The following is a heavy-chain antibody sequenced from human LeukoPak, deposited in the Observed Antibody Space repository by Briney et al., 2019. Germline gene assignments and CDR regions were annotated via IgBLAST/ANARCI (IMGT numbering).Heavy chain of an antibody. V-gene: IGHV3-64*04. Sequence: GGSLRLSCAASGFTFSSYTIKWVRQAPGKGLEHVSAIISNGGSTHYTDSVKGRFTISRDNSRNTVYLQMNSLRAEDTAVYYCTKDRYCDSTSCPTDYWGQGTLVTVSS. CDR2: IISNGGST. CDR1: GFTFSSYT. J-gene: IGHJ4*02. CDR3: TKDRYCDSTSCPTDY. D-gene: IGHD2-2*01.